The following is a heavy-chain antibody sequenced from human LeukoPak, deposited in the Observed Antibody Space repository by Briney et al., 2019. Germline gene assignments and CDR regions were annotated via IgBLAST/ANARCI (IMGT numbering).Heavy chain of an antibody. V-gene: IGHV3-23*01. CDR3: ARDSAIAAAGGYFDY. D-gene: IGHD6-13*01. Sequence: GGSLRLSCAASGFTFSSYAMSWVRQAPGKGLEWVSSMSGSGGSTFYADSVKGRFTISRDNSKNTLYLQMNSLRAEDTAVYYCARDSAIAAAGGYFDYWGQGTLVTVSS. CDR1: GFTFSSYA. J-gene: IGHJ4*02. CDR2: MSGSGGST.